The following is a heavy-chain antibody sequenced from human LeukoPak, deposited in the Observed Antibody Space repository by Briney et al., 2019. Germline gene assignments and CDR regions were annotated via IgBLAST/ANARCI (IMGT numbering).Heavy chain of an antibody. CDR1: GFTFNRYS. CDR2: ISSSGTGI. V-gene: IGHV3-48*01. CDR3: ASSYSETQLYYFDY. Sequence: GGSLRLSCPASGFTFNRYSMNWVRQAPGKGLEWVAYISSSGTGIYYADSVKGRFAISRDNAKNSVYLQMNSLRGEDTAVYHCASSYSETQLYYFDYWGQGNLVTVSS. D-gene: IGHD1-26*01. J-gene: IGHJ4*02.